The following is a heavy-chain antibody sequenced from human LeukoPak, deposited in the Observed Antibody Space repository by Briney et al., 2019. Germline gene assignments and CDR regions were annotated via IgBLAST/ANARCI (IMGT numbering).Heavy chain of an antibody. D-gene: IGHD3-22*01. J-gene: IGHJ4*02. CDR1: GYTFTGYY. V-gene: IGHV1-2*02. CDR2: INPNSGGT. Sequence: ASVKVSCKASGYTFTGYYMHWVRQAPGQGLEWMGWINPNSGGTNYAQKFQGRVTMTRDTSISTAYMELSRQRSDDTAVYYCARDPGMIVVAFDYWGQGTLVTVSS. CDR3: ARDPGMIVVAFDY.